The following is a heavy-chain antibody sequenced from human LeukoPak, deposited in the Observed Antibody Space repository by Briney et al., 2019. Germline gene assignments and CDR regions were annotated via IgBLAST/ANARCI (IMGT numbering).Heavy chain of an antibody. CDR2: ISYDGSNK. J-gene: IGHJ3*02. D-gene: IGHD2-2*02. Sequence: PGRSLRLSCAASGFTFSSYAMHWVRQAPGKGLEWVAVISYDGSNKYYADSVKGRLTISRDNSKNTLYLQMNSLRAEDTAVYYCARGLGYCSSTSCYTRDAFDIWGQGTMVTVSS. V-gene: IGHV3-30*01. CDR3: ARGLGYCSSTSCYTRDAFDI. CDR1: GFTFSSYA.